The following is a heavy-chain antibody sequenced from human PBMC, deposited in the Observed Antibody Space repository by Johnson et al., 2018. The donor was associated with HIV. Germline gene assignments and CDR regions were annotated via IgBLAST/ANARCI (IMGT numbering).Heavy chain of an antibody. CDR3: SLRQYYYDSSGYYRLDAFDL. CDR1: GFTFSSYA. Sequence: QVQLVESGGGVVQPGRSLRLSCAASGFTFSSYAMHWVRQAPGKGLEWVAVISYDGSKKYYADSVQGRFTISRDHSKNTLYMQMNSLKTEDTAVYYCSLRQYYYDSSGYYRLDAFDLWGQGTMVTVSS. V-gene: IGHV3-30-3*01. D-gene: IGHD3-22*01. CDR2: ISYDGSKK. J-gene: IGHJ3*01.